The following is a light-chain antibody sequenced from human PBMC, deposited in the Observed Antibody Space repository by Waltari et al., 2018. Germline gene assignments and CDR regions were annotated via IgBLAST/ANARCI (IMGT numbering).Light chain of an antibody. V-gene: IGLV2-14*03. CDR3: SAYTSSSTYV. Sequence: QSALTQPASVSGSLGQSITISCTGTRRDIGRSNSVSWYPQHPPKAPRLIISEVACPPSGVSHRFSGSKSSNPASLTISGLLAGDEATYHCSAYTSSSTYVFGSGTNVTVL. J-gene: IGLJ1*01. CDR1: RRDIGRSNS. CDR2: EVA.